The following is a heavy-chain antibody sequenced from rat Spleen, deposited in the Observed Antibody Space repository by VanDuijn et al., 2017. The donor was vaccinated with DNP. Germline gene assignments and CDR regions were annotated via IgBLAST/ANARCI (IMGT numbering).Heavy chain of an antibody. D-gene: IGHD5-1*01. CDR1: GFTFSYYW. CDR2: ITSGSGST. CDR3: ARVQLGYYGMDA. V-gene: IGHV5-31*01. Sequence: EVQLVESGGDLVQPGRSLELSCVASGFTFSYYWMAWIRQVPGKGLEWIASITSGSGSTSYLDSVRGRFTISRDDAKDTLSLQMNSLRSEDTATYYCARVQLGYYGMDAWGQGTSVTVSS. J-gene: IGHJ4*01.